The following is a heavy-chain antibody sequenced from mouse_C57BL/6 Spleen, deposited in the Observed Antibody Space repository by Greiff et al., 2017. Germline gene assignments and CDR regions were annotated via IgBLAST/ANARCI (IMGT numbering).Heavy chain of an antibody. CDR2: ISSGGSYT. Sequence: EVQRVESGGDLVKPGGSLKLSCAASGFTFSSYGMSWVRQTPDKRLEWVATISSGGSYTYYPDSVKGRFTISKDNAKNTLYLQMSSLKSEDTAMYYCASRWYDYDGFDYWGQGTTLTVSS. D-gene: IGHD2-4*01. CDR1: GFTFSSYG. J-gene: IGHJ2*01. CDR3: ASRWYDYDGFDY. V-gene: IGHV5-6*01.